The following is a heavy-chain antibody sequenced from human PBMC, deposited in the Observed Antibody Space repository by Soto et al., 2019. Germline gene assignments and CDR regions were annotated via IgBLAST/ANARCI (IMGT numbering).Heavy chain of an antibody. D-gene: IGHD3-22*01. CDR2: IYYSGTT. Sequence: QMQLRESGPRLVKPSETLSLTCTVSGGSMSPYFWGWIRQSPGKGLEWIGYIYYSGTTNYNPSFKSRVTTLLDTYKNQFSLKLVALTAADTAFYYCARGRGGTYDACAIWGAGALVTVSS. CDR3: ARGRGGTYDACAI. V-gene: IGHV4-59*01. J-gene: IGHJ3*02. CDR1: GGSMSPYF.